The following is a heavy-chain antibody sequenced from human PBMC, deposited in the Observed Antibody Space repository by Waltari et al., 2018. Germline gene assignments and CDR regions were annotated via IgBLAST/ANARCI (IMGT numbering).Heavy chain of an antibody. V-gene: IGHV4-4*02. Sequence: QVQLQESGPGLVKPSGTLSVTCAVSADSMSPTYWWSWVRQPPGKGLEWVGQIHGSGGSNCNPSLESRVTVSIETSPNQVSLRVTSATAADTAVYYCARDRGRGLFLDSWGQGTLVTVSP. J-gene: IGHJ4*02. CDR3: ARDRGRGLFLDS. CDR1: ADSMSPTYW. CDR2: IHGSGGS. D-gene: IGHD2-15*01.